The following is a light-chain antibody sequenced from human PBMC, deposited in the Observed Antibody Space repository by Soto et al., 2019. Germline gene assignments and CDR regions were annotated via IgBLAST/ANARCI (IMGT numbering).Light chain of an antibody. Sequence: QSVLTRPASVSGSPGQSITISCTGTNSDVGSYNRVSWYQQPPGTAPKLMIFDVNNRPSGVSYRFSGSKSGNTAYLTISGLQHEEEADYSCNSYNTRETYGFGTATKVTV. CDR1: NSDVGSYNR. J-gene: IGLJ1*01. V-gene: IGLV2-14*01. CDR2: DVN. CDR3: NSYNTRETYG.